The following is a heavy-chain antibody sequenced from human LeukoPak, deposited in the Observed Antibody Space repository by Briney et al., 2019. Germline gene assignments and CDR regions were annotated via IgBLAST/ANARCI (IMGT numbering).Heavy chain of an antibody. V-gene: IGHV1-18*01. CDR3: ARAPKLLIVVVPAASLLDY. Sequence: ASVKVSCKTSGYTFTNYDINWVRQATGQGLEWMGWMNPNNGNTDYAQKLQGRVTMTTDTSTSTAYMELRSLRSDDTAVYYCARAPKLLIVVVPAASLLDYWGQGTLVTVSS. D-gene: IGHD2-2*01. J-gene: IGHJ4*02. CDR2: MNPNNGNT. CDR1: GYTFTNYD.